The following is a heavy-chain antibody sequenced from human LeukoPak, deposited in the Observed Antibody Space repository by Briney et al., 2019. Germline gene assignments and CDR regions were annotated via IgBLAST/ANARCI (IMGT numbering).Heavy chain of an antibody. CDR2: IHHSGST. CDR3: ARELQGIDY. J-gene: IGHJ4*02. CDR1: GGSISSGGYY. Sequence: PSETLSLTCTVSGGSISSGGYYWSWIRQPPGKGLEWIGYIHHSGSTYYNPSLKSRVTISVDRSKNQFSLKLSSVTAADTAVYYCARELQGIDYWGQGTLVTVSS. D-gene: IGHD1-1*01. V-gene: IGHV4-30-2*01.